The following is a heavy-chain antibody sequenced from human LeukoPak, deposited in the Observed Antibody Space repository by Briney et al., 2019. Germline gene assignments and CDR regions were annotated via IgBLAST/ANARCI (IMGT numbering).Heavy chain of an antibody. CDR2: ISGSGGST. D-gene: IGHD6-19*01. CDR3: ANLGQWTPSRTDDY. V-gene: IGHV3-23*01. J-gene: IGHJ4*02. Sequence: GGSLRLSCAASGFTLSSGAMSWVRQAPGKGLEWVSAISGSGGSTYYADSVKGRFTTSRDNSKNTLYLQMNSLRAEDTAVYYCANLGQWTPSRTDDYWGQGTLVTVSS. CDR1: GFTLSSGA.